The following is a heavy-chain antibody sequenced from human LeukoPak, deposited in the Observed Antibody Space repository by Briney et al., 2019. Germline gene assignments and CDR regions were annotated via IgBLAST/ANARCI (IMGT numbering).Heavy chain of an antibody. CDR1: GGSISSYY. J-gene: IGHJ5*02. CDR3: ALTRDWFDP. V-gene: IGHV4-59*08. Sequence: SSETLSLTCTVSGGSISSYYWSWIRQPPGKGLEWIGYIYYSGSTNYNPSLKSRVTISVDTSKNQFSLKLSSVTAADTAVYYCALTRDWFDPWGQGTLVTVSS. CDR2: IYYSGST. D-gene: IGHD4/OR15-4a*01.